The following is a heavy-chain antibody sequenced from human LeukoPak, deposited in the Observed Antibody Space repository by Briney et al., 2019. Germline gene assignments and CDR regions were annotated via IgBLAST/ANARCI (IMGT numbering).Heavy chain of an antibody. Sequence: SETLSLTCTVSGGSISSYYWSWIRQPPGKGLEWTGYIYYSGSTNYNPSLKSRVTISVDTSKNQFSLKLSSVTAADTAVYYCARQMDTAMVTGHYYYYMDVWGKGTTVTVSS. CDR1: GGSISSYY. V-gene: IGHV4-59*08. CDR2: IYYSGST. D-gene: IGHD5-18*01. J-gene: IGHJ6*03. CDR3: ARQMDTAMVTGHYYYYMDV.